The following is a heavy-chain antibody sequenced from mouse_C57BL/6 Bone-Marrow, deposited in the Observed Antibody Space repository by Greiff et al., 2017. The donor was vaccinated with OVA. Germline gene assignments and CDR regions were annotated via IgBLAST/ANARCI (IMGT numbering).Heavy chain of an antibody. CDR2: ISSGSSTI. CDR3: ARPHGYYFDY. Sequence: EVKLMESGGGLVKPGGSLKLSCAASGFTFSDYGMHWVRQAPEKGLEWVAYISSGSSTIYYADTVKGRFTISRDNAKNTLFLQRTSLRSEDTAMYYCARPHGYYFDYWGQGTTLTVSS. CDR1: GFTFSDYG. V-gene: IGHV5-17*01. D-gene: IGHD2-2*01. J-gene: IGHJ2*01.